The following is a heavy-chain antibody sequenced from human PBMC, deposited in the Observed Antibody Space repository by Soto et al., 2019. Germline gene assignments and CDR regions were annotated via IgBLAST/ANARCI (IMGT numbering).Heavy chain of an antibody. D-gene: IGHD3-22*01. J-gene: IGHJ6*02. CDR2: TNFTGTVST. CDR3: GRVRRIGSRSHFDCYDYVMDV. Sequence: LPETLSLTCSVSCGSLTRCSYYWSWVRPSPGKGLAWVRATNFTGTVSTNDSPYPKSRVIISVDTSKNQYSLQWSSVSAADKAAYYCGRVRRIGSRSHFDCYDYVMDVWVQVTRVT. V-gene: IGHV4-61*01. CDR1: CGSLTRCSYY.